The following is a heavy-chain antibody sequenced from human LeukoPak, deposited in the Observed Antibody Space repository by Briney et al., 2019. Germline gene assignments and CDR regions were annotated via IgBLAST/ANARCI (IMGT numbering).Heavy chain of an antibody. J-gene: IGHJ4*02. CDR2: ISPNSGDT. Sequence: ASVKVSCKASGYTFTGSYMHWVRQAPGQGLEWMGWISPNSGDTNYAQKFQGRVTMTRDTSITTAYMELRSLRSDDTAVYYCARIQLWPLGYFDYWGQGTLVTVSS. V-gene: IGHV1-2*02. CDR1: GYTFTGSY. D-gene: IGHD5-18*01. CDR3: ARIQLWPLGYFDY.